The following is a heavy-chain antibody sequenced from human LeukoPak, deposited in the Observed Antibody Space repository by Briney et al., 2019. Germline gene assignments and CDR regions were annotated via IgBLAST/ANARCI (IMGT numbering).Heavy chain of an antibody. D-gene: IGHD6-19*01. CDR3: ARRRGWYYFDY. V-gene: IGHV4-34*01. Sequence: SETLSLTCAVYGGSFSGYYWSWIRQLPGKGLEWIGEINHSGSTNYNPSLKSRVTISVDTSKNQFSLKLSSVTAADTAVYYCARRRGWYYFDYWGQGTLVTVSS. J-gene: IGHJ4*02. CDR1: GGSFSGYY. CDR2: INHSGST.